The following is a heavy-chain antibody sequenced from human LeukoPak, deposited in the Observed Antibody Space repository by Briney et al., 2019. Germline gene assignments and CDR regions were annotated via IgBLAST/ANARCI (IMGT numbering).Heavy chain of an antibody. CDR1: GIAFSKDW. Sequence: GGSLRLSCAASGIAFSKDWMNWVRQAPGKGLEWVGRIKSKTDGGTTDYAAPVQGRFTISRDDSKNTLYLQMDSLKTEDTAVYYCTNFNDRDAFDIWGQGTMVTVSS. CDR3: TNFNDRDAFDI. J-gene: IGHJ3*02. D-gene: IGHD3-22*01. V-gene: IGHV3-15*01. CDR2: IKSKTDGGTT.